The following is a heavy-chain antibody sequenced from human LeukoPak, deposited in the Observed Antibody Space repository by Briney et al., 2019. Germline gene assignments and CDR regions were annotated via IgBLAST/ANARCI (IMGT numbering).Heavy chain of an antibody. Sequence: GGSLRLSCAASGFTFSSYGMHWVRQAPGKGVEGVAFIRYDGSNKYYADSVKGRFTISRNNSKNTLYLQMNSLRAADTAVYYCAKDDPYSGWIDYWGQGTLVTVSS. CDR2: IRYDGSNK. D-gene: IGHD6-19*01. J-gene: IGHJ4*02. CDR1: GFTFSSYG. CDR3: AKDDPYSGWIDY. V-gene: IGHV3-30*02.